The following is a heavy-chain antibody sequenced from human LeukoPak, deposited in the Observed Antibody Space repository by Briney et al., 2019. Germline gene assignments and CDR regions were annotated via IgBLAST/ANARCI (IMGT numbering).Heavy chain of an antibody. V-gene: IGHV4-30-4*08. J-gene: IGHJ4*02. CDR3: ARTIVATIKASRRGPYYFDY. CDR1: GGSISSGDYY. CDR2: IYYSGST. D-gene: IGHD5-12*01. Sequence: SETPSLTCTVSGGSISSGDYYWSWIRQPPGKGLEWIGYIYYSGSTYYNPSLKSRVTISVDTSKNQFSLKLSSVTAADTAVYYCARTIVATIKASRRGPYYFDYWGQGTLVTVSS.